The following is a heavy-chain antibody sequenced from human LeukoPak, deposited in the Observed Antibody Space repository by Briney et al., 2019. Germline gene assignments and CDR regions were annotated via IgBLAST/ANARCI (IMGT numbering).Heavy chain of an antibody. CDR3: AGDRGLSWFDP. V-gene: IGHV3-33*01. CDR1: GLTFRNYG. J-gene: IGHJ5*02. Sequence: GGSLRLSCAASGLTFRNYGMHWVRQAPGKGLEWVAVIYYDGSNKYYADSVKGRSTISRDNSKNTLYLQMNSLRAEDTAVYYCAGDRGLSWFDPWGQGTLVTVSS. CDR2: IYYDGSNK. D-gene: IGHD3-10*01.